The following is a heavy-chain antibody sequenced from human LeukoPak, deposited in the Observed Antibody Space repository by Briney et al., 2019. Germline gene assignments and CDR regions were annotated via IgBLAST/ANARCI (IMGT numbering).Heavy chain of an antibody. CDR1: GGSISSGSYY. D-gene: IGHD1-1*01. J-gene: IGHJ5*02. CDR2: IYTSGST. CDR3: ARARYRLKPPFDP. Sequence: PSETLSLTCTVSGGSISSGSYYWSWIRQPAGKGLEWIGRIYTSGSTNYNPSLKSRVTISVDTSKNQFSLKLSSVTAADTAVYYCARARYRLKPPFDPWGQGTLVTVSS. V-gene: IGHV4-61*02.